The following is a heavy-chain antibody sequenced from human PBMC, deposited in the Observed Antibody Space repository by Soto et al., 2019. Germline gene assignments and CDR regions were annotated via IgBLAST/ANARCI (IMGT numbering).Heavy chain of an antibody. CDR3: AKDVGGFCSGGSCYSGTYFAY. CDR1: GFTFDDYA. Sequence: SLRLSCAASGFTFDDYAMHWVRQAPGKGLEWVSGISWNSGSIGYADSVKGRFTISRDNAKNSLYLQMNSLRAEDTALYYCAKDVGGFCSGGSCYSGTYFAYWGQGTLVPVSS. CDR2: ISWNSGSI. D-gene: IGHD2-15*01. V-gene: IGHV3-9*01. J-gene: IGHJ4*02.